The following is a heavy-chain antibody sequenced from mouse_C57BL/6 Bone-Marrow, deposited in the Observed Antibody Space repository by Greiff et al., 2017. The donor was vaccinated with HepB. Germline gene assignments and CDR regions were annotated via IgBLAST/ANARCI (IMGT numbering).Heavy chain of an antibody. D-gene: IGHD3-3*01. Sequence: QVQLQQSGAELVRPGTSVKLSCKASGYTFTSYWMHWVKQRPGQGLEWIGVIDPSDSYTNYNQKFKGKATLTVDTSSSTAYMQLSSLTSEASAVYYCAGCGGGFGYWGKGPTLTVSS. V-gene: IGHV1-59*01. CDR3: AGCGGGFGY. CDR1: GYTFTSYW. J-gene: IGHJ2*01. CDR2: IDPSDSYT.